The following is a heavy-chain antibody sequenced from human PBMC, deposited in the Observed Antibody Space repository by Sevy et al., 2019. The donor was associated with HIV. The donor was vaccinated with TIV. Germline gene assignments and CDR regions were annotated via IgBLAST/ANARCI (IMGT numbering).Heavy chain of an antibody. D-gene: IGHD1-26*01. V-gene: IGHV4-34*01. J-gene: IGHJ6*02. CDR3: ARTSVGHYYYYGMDV. Sequence: SETLSLTCAVYGGSFSGYCWSWIRQPPGKGLEWIGEINHSGSTNYNPSLKSRVTISVDTSKNQFSLKLSSVTAADTAVYYCARTSVGHYYYYGMDVWGQGTTVTVSS. CDR1: GGSFSGYC. CDR2: INHSGST.